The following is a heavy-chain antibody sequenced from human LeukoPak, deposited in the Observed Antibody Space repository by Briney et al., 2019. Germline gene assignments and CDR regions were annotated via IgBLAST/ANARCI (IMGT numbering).Heavy chain of an antibody. J-gene: IGHJ4*02. Sequence: PGGSLRLSCAASGFTFSSSWMAWVRQAPGKGLEWVGNIKEDGTAKNYVVSVRGRFTTSRDNAKNSLYLQMNSLRGEDTAVYYCTRDSGYTVAHVDYWGQGTLVTVSS. CDR2: IKEDGTAK. D-gene: IGHD5-12*01. CDR3: TRDSGYTVAHVDY. CDR1: GFTFSSSW. V-gene: IGHV3-7*01.